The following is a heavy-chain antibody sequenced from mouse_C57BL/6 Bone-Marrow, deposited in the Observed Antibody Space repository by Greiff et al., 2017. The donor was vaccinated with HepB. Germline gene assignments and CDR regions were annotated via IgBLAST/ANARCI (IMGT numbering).Heavy chain of an antibody. D-gene: IGHD2-4*01. J-gene: IGHJ1*03. CDR1: GFNIKDYY. Sequence: DVQLQESGAELVKPGASVKLSCTASGFNIKDYYMHWVKQRTEQGLEWIGRIDPEDGETKYAPKFQGKATITADTSSNTAYLQLSSLTSEDTAVYYCARYPSTMIKRWYFDVWGTGTTVTVSS. V-gene: IGHV14-2*01. CDR3: ARYPSTMIKRWYFDV. CDR2: IDPEDGET.